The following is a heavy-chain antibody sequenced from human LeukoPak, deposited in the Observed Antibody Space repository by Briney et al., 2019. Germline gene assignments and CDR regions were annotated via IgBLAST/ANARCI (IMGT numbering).Heavy chain of an antibody. D-gene: IGHD3-3*01. V-gene: IGHV1-46*01. J-gene: IGHJ4*02. CDR2: INPSGGST. Sequence: ASVKVSCKVSGYTLTELSMHWVRQAPGQGLEWMGIINPSGGSTSYAQKFQGRVTMTRDTSTSTVYMELSSLRSEDTAVYYCARALNYDFWSGYYGYFDYWGQGTLVTVSS. CDR1: GYTLTELS. CDR3: ARALNYDFWSGYYGYFDY.